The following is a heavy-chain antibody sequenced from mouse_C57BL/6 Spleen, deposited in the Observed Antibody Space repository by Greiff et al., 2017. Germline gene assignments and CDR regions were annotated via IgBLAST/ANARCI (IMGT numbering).Heavy chain of an antibody. CDR1: GFTFSSYA. CDR2: ISDGGSYT. Sequence: EVQLVESGGGLVKPGGSLKLSCAASGFTFSSYAMSWVRQTPEKRLEWVATISDGGSYTYYPDNVKGRFTIARDNAKNNLYLQMSHLKSEDTAMYYCARSGYYGNFYFDYWGQGTTLTVSS. CDR3: ARSGYYGNFYFDY. J-gene: IGHJ2*01. V-gene: IGHV5-4*01. D-gene: IGHD2-1*01.